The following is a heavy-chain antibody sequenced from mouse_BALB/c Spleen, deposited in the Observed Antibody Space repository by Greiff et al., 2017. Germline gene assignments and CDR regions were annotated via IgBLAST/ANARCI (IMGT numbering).Heavy chain of an antibody. Sequence: EVQLVESGGGLVQPGGSRKLSCAASGFTFSSFGMHWVRQAPEKGLEWVAYISSGSSTIYYADTVKGRFTISRDNPKNTLFLQMTRLRSEDTAMYYCARRGMICYDYYAMDYWGQGTSVTVSS. CDR2: ISSGSSTI. J-gene: IGHJ4*01. D-gene: IGHD2-1*01. CDR3: ARRGMICYDYYAMDY. CDR1: GFTFSSFG. V-gene: IGHV5-17*02.